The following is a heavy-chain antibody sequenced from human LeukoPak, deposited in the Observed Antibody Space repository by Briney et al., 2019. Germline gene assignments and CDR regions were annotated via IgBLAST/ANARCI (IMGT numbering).Heavy chain of an antibody. CDR1: GFTFSSYG. Sequence: PGGSLRLSCAASGFTFSSYGMHWVCQAPGKGLEWAAVISYDGSNKYYADSVKGRFTISRDNSKNTLYLRMNSLRAEDTAVYFCAKGGWLQSPTDYWGQGTLVTVSS. D-gene: IGHD5-24*01. V-gene: IGHV3-30*18. CDR2: ISYDGSNK. CDR3: AKGGWLQSPTDY. J-gene: IGHJ4*02.